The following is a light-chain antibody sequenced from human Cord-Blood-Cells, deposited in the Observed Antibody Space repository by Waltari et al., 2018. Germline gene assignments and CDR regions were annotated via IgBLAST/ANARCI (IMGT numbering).Light chain of an antibody. J-gene: IGLJ1*01. Sequence: QSALTQPAAVSGSPGQSITISCTGTSSDVGVYNYVSWYHQHPGKAPKLMIYEVSNRPSGVSISFSGSKSGNTASLTIFGLQDEDEADYYCSSYTSSSTYVFGTGTKVTVL. V-gene: IGLV2-14*01. CDR2: EVS. CDR1: SSDVGVYNY. CDR3: SSYTSSSTYV.